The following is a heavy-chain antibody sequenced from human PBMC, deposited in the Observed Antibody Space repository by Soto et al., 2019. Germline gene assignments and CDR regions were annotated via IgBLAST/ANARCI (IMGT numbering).Heavy chain of an antibody. D-gene: IGHD4-17*01. CDR1: GGSISSSSYY. Sequence: SETLSLTCTVSGGSISSSSYYWGWIRQPPGKGLEWIGSIYYSGSTYYNPSLKSRVTISVDTSKNQFSLKLSSVTAADTAVYYCARQYYGGNSEYGAFDIWGQGTIVTVSS. CDR2: IYYSGST. V-gene: IGHV4-39*01. CDR3: ARQYYGGNSEYGAFDI. J-gene: IGHJ3*02.